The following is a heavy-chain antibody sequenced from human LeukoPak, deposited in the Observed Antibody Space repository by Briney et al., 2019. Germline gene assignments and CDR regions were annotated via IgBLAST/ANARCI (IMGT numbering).Heavy chain of an antibody. J-gene: IGHJ4*02. V-gene: IGHV3-23*01. D-gene: IGHD6-19*01. CDR3: AKISLAVAYLKSLDY. CDR2: ISGSGGST. CDR1: GFTFSSYA. Sequence: PGGSLRLSCAASGFTFSSYAMSWVRQAPGKGLEWVSAISGSGGSTYYADSVKGRFTISRDNSKSTLYLQMNSLGAEDTAVYYCAKISLAVAYLKSLDYWGQGTLVTVSS.